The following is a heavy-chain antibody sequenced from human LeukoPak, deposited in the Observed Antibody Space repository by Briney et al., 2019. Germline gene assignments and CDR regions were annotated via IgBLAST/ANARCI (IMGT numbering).Heavy chain of an antibody. CDR2: IYTSGST. CDR1: GGSISSGSYY. CDR3: ARGVAAAVYDAFDI. D-gene: IGHD6-13*01. J-gene: IGHJ3*02. Sequence: SETLSLTCTVSGGSISSGSYYWRWIRQPAGKGLEWIGRIYTSGSTNYNPSLKSRVTISVDTSKNQFSLKLSSVTAADTAVYYCARGVAAAVYDAFDIWGQGTMVTVSS. V-gene: IGHV4-61*02.